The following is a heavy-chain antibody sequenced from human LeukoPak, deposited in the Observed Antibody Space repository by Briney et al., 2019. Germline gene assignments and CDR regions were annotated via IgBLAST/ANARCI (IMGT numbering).Heavy chain of an antibody. CDR2: INQGGRT. Sequence: KPSETLSLTCAVYNASFNEYYWSWIRQSPGKGLEWIGEINQGGRTNYNPSLQSRVTISVDSSKNQFSLTMSSVTAADTAVYYCGRGMTRWLQFRPLDYWGQGTLVTVSS. D-gene: IGHD5-24*01. V-gene: IGHV4-34*01. J-gene: IGHJ4*02. CDR3: GRGMTRWLQFRPLDY. CDR1: NASFNEYY.